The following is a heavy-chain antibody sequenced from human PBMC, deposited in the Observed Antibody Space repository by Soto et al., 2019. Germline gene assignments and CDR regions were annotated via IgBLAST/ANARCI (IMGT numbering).Heavy chain of an antibody. CDR2: IIPIFGTV. CDR1: GGTFRTYA. V-gene: IGHV1-69*12. J-gene: IGHJ6*02. D-gene: IGHD6-19*01. CDR3: AKGAVAGTPTSYYYYGMDV. Sequence: VQLLQSGAEVTKPGSSVRVSCEASGGTFRTYAISWVRQAPGQGLEWMGEIIPIFGTVNYAQKFQGRVTITADESTTTVYMDLRSLRSEDTAVYYCAKGAVAGTPTSYYYYGMDVWGQGTTVTVSS.